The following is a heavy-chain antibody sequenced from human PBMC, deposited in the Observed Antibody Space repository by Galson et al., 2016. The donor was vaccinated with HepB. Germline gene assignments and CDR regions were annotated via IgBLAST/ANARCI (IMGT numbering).Heavy chain of an antibody. Sequence: SVKVSCKAFGGTFSTYAINWVRQAPGQGLERMGRIIPILGIANSAQKFQGRVTISADSSTNTAYMELRTLRSEDTAVYYCARGPDDGSGALDYWGQGTLVTVSS. CDR3: ARGPDDGSGALDY. CDR1: GGTFSTYA. V-gene: IGHV1-69*04. CDR2: IIPILGIA. D-gene: IGHD3-10*01. J-gene: IGHJ4*02.